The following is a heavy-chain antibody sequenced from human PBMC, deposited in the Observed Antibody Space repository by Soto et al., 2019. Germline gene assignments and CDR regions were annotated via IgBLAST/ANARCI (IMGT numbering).Heavy chain of an antibody. Sequence: PGGSLRLSCAASGFTCSTYAMTWVRQAPGKGPEWVSYISVSSTTIYYADSVKGRFTISRDNAKNSLYLQMNSLRAEDTAVYYCARDPFYYMDVGGKGTTVPVSS. J-gene: IGHJ6*03. V-gene: IGHV3-48*01. CDR3: ARDPFYYMDV. CDR2: ISVSSTTI. CDR1: GFTCSTYA.